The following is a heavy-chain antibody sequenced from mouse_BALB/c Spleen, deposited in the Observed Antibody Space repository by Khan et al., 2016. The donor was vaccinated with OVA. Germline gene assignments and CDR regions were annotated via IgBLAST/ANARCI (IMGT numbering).Heavy chain of an antibody. CDR2: IHYSGST. V-gene: IGHV3-1*02. CDR3: GRDGNYFDY. CDR1: GYSITSCYS. J-gene: IGHJ2*01. Sequence: EVQLQESGPDLVKPSQSLSLTCTVTGYSITSCYSWHWIRQFPGNKLEWMGYIHYSGSTNYNPSLKSRISITRDTSKNQFFLQLNSVTTEDTATCYCGRDGNYFDYWGQGTTLTVSS. D-gene: IGHD1-1*01.